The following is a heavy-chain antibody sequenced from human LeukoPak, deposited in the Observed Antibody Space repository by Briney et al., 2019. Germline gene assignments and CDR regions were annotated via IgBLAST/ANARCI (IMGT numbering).Heavy chain of an antibody. Sequence: GASVKVSRKASGYTFTGYYMHWVRQAPGQGLEWMGWINPNSGGTNYAQKFQGRVTMTRDTSISTAYMELSRLRSDDTAVYYCARVGCSSTSCYLYYFDYWGQGTLVTVSS. J-gene: IGHJ4*02. D-gene: IGHD2-2*01. CDR3: ARVGCSSTSCYLYYFDY. CDR2: INPNSGGT. V-gene: IGHV1-2*02. CDR1: GYTFTGYY.